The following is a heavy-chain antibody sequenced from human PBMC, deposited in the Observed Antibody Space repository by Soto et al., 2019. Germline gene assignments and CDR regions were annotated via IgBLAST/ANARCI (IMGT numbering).Heavy chain of an antibody. J-gene: IGHJ4*02. V-gene: IGHV4-61*03. CDR1: GGSISSGDYY. D-gene: IGHD3-3*01. CDR2: IYHSGST. Sequence: SETLSLTCTVSGGSISSGDYYWSWIRQSPERGLEWIGQIYHSGSTNYNPSLKSRVTISVDKTQNYFSLTLRSVTAADTAIYYCVADVHYDFWRGSSKGHYFDYWGQGLLVTVSS. CDR3: VADVHYDFWRGSSKGHYFDY.